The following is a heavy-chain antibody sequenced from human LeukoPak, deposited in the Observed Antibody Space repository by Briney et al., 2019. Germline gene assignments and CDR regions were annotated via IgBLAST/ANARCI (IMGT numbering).Heavy chain of an antibody. Sequence: MAGESLKISCKGSGYSFTSYWNGWVRQMPGKGLEWMGIIYPGDSDTRYSPSFQGQVTISADKSISTAYLQWSSLKASDTAMYYCARSAVAGTKGAFDIWGQGTMVTVSS. CDR3: ARSAVAGTKGAFDI. V-gene: IGHV5-51*01. D-gene: IGHD6-19*01. CDR1: GYSFTSYW. CDR2: IYPGDSDT. J-gene: IGHJ3*02.